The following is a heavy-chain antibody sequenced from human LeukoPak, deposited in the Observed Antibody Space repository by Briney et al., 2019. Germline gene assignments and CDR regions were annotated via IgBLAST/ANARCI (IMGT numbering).Heavy chain of an antibody. V-gene: IGHV1-2*02. CDR2: INPNSGGT. J-gene: IGHJ4*02. Sequence: ASVKVSCKASGYTFTGYYMHWVRQAPGQGLEWMGWINPNSGGTNYAQKFQGRVTMTRDTSISTAYMELSRLRSDDTAVYYCARDVSLVAVAGANLDYWGQGTLVTVSS. CDR1: GYTFTGYY. CDR3: ARDVSLVAVAGANLDY. D-gene: IGHD6-19*01.